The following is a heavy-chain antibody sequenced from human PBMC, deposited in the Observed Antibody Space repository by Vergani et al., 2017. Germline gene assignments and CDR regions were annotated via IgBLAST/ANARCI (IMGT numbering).Heavy chain of an antibody. CDR3: ATYHCSGGSCYLNDAFDI. J-gene: IGHJ3*02. CDR2: FDPEDGET. D-gene: IGHD2-15*01. Sequence: QVQLVQSGAEVKKPGASVKVSCKVSGYTLTELSMHWVRQAPGKGLEWMGGFDPEDGETIYAQKFQGRVTMTEDTSTDTAYMELSSLRSEYTAVYYCATYHCSGGSCYLNDAFDIWGQGTMVTVSS. V-gene: IGHV1-24*01. CDR1: GYTLTELS.